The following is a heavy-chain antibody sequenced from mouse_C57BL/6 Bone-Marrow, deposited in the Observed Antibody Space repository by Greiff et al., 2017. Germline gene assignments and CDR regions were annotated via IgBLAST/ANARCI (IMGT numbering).Heavy chain of an antibody. CDR3: ARRDVDFDD. CDR1: GYTFTRYW. V-gene: IGHV1-59*01. CDR2: IDPSDSST. Sequence: QVQLQQPGAELVRPGTSVKLSCTASGYTFTRYWMHWVNQSPGQGLEWIGVIDPSDSSTNYNQTFKGRATLTVDTSSSTAYMQLSSLTSEDSAVSNCARRDVDFDDWGTGTTLTVSS. J-gene: IGHJ2*01.